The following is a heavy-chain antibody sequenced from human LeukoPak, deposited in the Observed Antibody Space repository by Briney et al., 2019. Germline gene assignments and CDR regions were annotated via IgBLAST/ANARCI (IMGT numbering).Heavy chain of an antibody. CDR3: ARGSPGGYSYGSEFDY. CDR2: ISSNGGST. CDR1: GFTSSSYA. Sequence: GGSLRLSCAASGFTSSSYAMHWVRQAPGKGLEYVSAISSNGGSTYYANSVKGRFTISRDNSKNTLYLQMGSLRAEDTAVYYCARGSPGGYSYGSEFDYWGQGTLVTVSS. J-gene: IGHJ4*02. D-gene: IGHD5-18*01. V-gene: IGHV3-64*01.